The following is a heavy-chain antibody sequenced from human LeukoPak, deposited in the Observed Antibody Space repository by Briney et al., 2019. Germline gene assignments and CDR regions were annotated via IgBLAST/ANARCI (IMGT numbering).Heavy chain of an antibody. CDR1: GFTFSTYG. Sequence: GGSLRLSCAASGFTFSTYGMHWVRQAPGMGLEWVAFIRYDGSNKYYEDSVKGRFTISRDNSKNTLYLQMNSLRAEDTAVYYCAKDRYYTSGSYFGYFDYWGQGTLVTVSS. CDR2: IRYDGSNK. J-gene: IGHJ4*02. V-gene: IGHV3-30*02. CDR3: AKDRYYTSGSYFGYFDY. D-gene: IGHD3-10*01.